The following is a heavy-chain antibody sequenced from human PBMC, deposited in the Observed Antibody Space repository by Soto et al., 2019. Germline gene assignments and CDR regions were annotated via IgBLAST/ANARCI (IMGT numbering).Heavy chain of an antibody. D-gene: IGHD4-17*01. J-gene: IGHJ4*02. CDR2: INHSGST. CDR3: ARERTPYGGKGGFDY. Sequence: PSETLSLTCAVYGGSFSGYYWSWIRQPPGKGLEWIGEINHSGSTNYNPSLKSRVTISVDTSKNQFSLKLSSVTAADTAVYYCARERTPYGGKGGFDYSGQGSLVTVSS. CDR1: GGSFSGYY. V-gene: IGHV4-34*01.